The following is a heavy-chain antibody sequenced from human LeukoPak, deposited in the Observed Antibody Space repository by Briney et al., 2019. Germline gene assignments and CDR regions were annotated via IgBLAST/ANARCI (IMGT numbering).Heavy chain of an antibody. V-gene: IGHV3-43*01. CDR2: INWDGGSR. Sequence: PRGSLRVSSAPPVLMSADYTMHSVSQTPREGVWRGSLINWDGGSRYYAASVKGRFTVSRDNSKNSLYLQMNSLRTEDTALYYCAKGDVDSPMIFYHWGQGTLVTVSS. CDR1: VLMSADYT. CDR3: AKGDVDSPMIFYH. J-gene: IGHJ4*02. D-gene: IGHD5-18*01.